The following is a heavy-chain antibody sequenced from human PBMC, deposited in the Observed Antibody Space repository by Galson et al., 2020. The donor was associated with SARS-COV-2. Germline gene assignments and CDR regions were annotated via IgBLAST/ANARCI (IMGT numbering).Heavy chain of an antibody. CDR2: IKPDGSDK. V-gene: IGHV3-7*04. CDR3: ARGHWGRDY. J-gene: IGHJ4*02. CDR1: GFTFSSHW. Sequence: LTCVGSGFTFSSHWMSWVRQAPGKGLEWVADIKPDGSDKYYVDSVKGRFTIARDNAKNSVHLQMNSLGAEDTAVYYCARGHWGRDYWGQGTLVTVSS. D-gene: IGHD7-27*01.